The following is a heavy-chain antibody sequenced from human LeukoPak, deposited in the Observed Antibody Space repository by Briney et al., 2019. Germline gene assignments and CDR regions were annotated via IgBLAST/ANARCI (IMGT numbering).Heavy chain of an antibody. Sequence: GASVKVSCKASGYTFTGYYMHWVRQAPGQGLEWMGGIIPIFGTANYAQKFQGRVTITADESTSTAYMELSSLRSEDTAVYYCARNVGYLYFDYWGQGTLVTVSS. CDR3: ARNVGYLYFDY. D-gene: IGHD5-18*01. J-gene: IGHJ4*02. CDR1: GYTFTGYY. V-gene: IGHV1-69*13. CDR2: IIPIFGTA.